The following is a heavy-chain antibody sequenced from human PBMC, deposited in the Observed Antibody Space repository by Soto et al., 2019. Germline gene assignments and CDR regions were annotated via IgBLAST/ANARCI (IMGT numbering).Heavy chain of an antibody. D-gene: IGHD6-13*01. CDR1: GYTFTSYG. CDR3: ARDLRGGSSRWYPPYYYYGMDV. Sequence: ASVKVSCKASGYTFTSYGISWVRQAPGQGLEWMGWISAYNGNTNYAQKLQGRVTMTTDTSTSTAYMELRSLRSDDTAVYYCARDLRGGSSRWYPPYYYYGMDVWGQGTTVNVSS. CDR2: ISAYNGNT. V-gene: IGHV1-18*04. J-gene: IGHJ6*02.